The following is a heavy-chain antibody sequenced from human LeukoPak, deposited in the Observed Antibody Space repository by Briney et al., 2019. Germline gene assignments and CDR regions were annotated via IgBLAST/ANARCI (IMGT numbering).Heavy chain of an antibody. Sequence: SETLSLTCAVYGGSFSGYYWSWIRQPPGKGLEWIGEINHSGSTNYNPSLKSRVTISVDTSKNQFSLKLSSVTAADTAVYYCARVITVRGVIFDYWGQGTLVTVSS. CDR2: INHSGST. CDR1: GGSFSGYY. D-gene: IGHD3-16*01. CDR3: ARVITVRGVIFDY. V-gene: IGHV4-34*01. J-gene: IGHJ4*02.